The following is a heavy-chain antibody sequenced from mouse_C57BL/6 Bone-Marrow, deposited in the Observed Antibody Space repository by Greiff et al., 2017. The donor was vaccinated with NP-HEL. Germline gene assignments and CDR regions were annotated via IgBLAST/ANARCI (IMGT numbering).Heavy chain of an antibody. D-gene: IGHD3-3*01. Sequence: VQLQESGPGLVQPSQSLSITCTVSGFSLTSYGVHWVRQSPGKGLEWLGVIWSGGSTDYNAAFISRLSISKDNSKRQVFFKMNSLQADHTAIYYCARKSLGGYWYFDVWGTGTTVTVSS. V-gene: IGHV2-2*01. J-gene: IGHJ1*03. CDR2: IWSGGST. CDR3: ARKSLGGYWYFDV. CDR1: GFSLTSYG.